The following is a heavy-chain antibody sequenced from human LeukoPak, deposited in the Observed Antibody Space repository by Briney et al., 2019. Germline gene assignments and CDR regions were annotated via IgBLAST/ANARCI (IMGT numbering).Heavy chain of an antibody. CDR3: ARDRLAAAGTGG. CDR1: GYTFTSYY. D-gene: IGHD6-13*01. V-gene: IGHV1-2*02. Sequence: ASVKVSCKASGYTFTSYYMHWVRQAPGQGLEWMGWINPDSGGTKYAQKFQGRVTMTRDASISTAYMVLSTLRSDDTAVYYCARDRLAAAGTGGWGQGTLVIVSS. CDR2: INPDSGGT. J-gene: IGHJ4*02.